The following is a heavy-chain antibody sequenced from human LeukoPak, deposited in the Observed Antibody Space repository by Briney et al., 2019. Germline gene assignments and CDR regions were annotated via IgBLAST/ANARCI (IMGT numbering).Heavy chain of an antibody. J-gene: IGHJ3*02. CDR2: ISYDGSNK. D-gene: IGHD3-22*01. CDR1: GFTFSSYA. V-gene: IGHV3-30-3*01. CDR3: ARDSYYDSSGYFDAFDI. Sequence: GGSLRLSCEASGFTFSSYAMHWVRQAPGKGLEWVAVISYDGSNKYYADSVKGRFTISRDNSKNTLYLQMNSLRAEDTAVYYCARDSYYDSSGYFDAFDIWGQGTMVTVSS.